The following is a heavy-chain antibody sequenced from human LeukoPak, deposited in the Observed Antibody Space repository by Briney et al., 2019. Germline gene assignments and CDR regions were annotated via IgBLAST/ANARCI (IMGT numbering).Heavy chain of an antibody. CDR3: ARWGVGPTTLPYYYYYYGMDV. CDR2: IYYSGGT. J-gene: IGHJ6*02. Sequence: PSETLSLTCTVSGGSISSSDFSWAWIRQPPGKGLEWIGVIYYSGGTYYNPSLESRVTMSVDTSRNQFSLNLSSVTAADTAVYYCARWGVGPTTLPYYYYYYGMDVWGQGTTVTVSS. D-gene: IGHD1-14*01. CDR1: GGSISSSDFS. V-gene: IGHV4-39*07.